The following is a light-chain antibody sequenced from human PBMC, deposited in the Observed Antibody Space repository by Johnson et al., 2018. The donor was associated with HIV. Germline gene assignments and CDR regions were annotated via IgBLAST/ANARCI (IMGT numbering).Light chain of an antibody. J-gene: IGLJ1*01. CDR3: GTWDNSMKAEV. CDR1: SSNIGNNY. V-gene: IGLV1-51*01. Sequence: HSVLTQPPSVSAAPGQKVTISCSGSSSNIGNNYVSWYQQLPGTAPKLLIYDNNKRPSGIPDRFSGSKSGTSATLGITGLQTGAEADDYCGTWDNSMKAEVFGTGTKVTVL. CDR2: DNN.